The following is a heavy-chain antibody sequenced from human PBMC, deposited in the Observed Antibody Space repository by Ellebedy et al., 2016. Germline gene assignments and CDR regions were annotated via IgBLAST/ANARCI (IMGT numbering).Heavy chain of an antibody. D-gene: IGHD3-22*01. Sequence: SVKVSXKASRGTFSSYAISWVRQAPGQGLEWMGGIIPIFGTTNYAQKFQGRVTFTADESTSTAYMELSSLRSEDTAVYYCARGSDYYDSSGYYYWGQGTLVTVSS. CDR1: RGTFSSYA. J-gene: IGHJ4*02. CDR2: IIPIFGTT. CDR3: ARGSDYYDSSGYYY. V-gene: IGHV1-69*13.